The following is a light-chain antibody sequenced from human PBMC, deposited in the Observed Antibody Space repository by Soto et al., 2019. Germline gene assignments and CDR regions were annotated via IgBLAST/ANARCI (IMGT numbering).Light chain of an antibody. CDR3: QQYDNLPLT. J-gene: IGKJ3*01. V-gene: IGKV1-33*01. CDR1: QSISSW. Sequence: IHMTHSPSTLSASVLYRVTITCLASQSISSWLAWYQQKPGKAPKLLIYDASNLETGVPSRFSGSGSGTDFTFTISSLQPEDIATYYCQQYDNLPLTFGPGTKVDIK. CDR2: DAS.